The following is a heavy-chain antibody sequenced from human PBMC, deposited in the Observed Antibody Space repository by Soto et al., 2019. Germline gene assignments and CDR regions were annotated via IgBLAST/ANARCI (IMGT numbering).Heavy chain of an antibody. V-gene: IGHV3-23*01. J-gene: IGHJ5*02. Sequence: EAQMLESGGGSVQPGGSLRLSCAASGFTFSTYAVAWVRQSPGQGLEWVSSISASGGDTWYADSVKGRFTISRDNSKNTLYLQMNSLRVEDRAVYYCARRPTATASWGQGTVVTVSS. D-gene: IGHD1-1*01. CDR1: GFTFSTYA. CDR2: ISASGGDT. CDR3: ARRPTATAS.